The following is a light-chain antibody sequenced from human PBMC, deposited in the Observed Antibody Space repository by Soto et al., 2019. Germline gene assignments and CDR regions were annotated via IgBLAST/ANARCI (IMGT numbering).Light chain of an antibody. Sequence: EIVLTQSPATLSLSPGERATLCCWASQSVSSYLAWYQQKPGQAPRLLIYDASNRATGIPARFSGSGSGTDFTLTISSLEPEDFAVYYCQQRSNWPWTFGQGTKVEIK. CDR2: DAS. J-gene: IGKJ1*01. V-gene: IGKV3-11*01. CDR1: QSVSSY. CDR3: QQRSNWPWT.